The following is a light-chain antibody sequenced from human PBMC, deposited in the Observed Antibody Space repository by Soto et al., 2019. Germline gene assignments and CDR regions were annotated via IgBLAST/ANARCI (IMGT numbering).Light chain of an antibody. CDR3: QQADYWPPT. V-gene: IGKV3-15*01. CDR2: DAS. Sequence: RVMTQSPVTLSVSPGERVTLSCRASQAISNNLAWSQKKPGQAPRLLIFDASTRSNGIPARFSGSGSGTEFTLSSNSLQSEDFAVYYGQQADYWPPTFGQGTRV. CDR1: QAISNN. J-gene: IGKJ1*01.